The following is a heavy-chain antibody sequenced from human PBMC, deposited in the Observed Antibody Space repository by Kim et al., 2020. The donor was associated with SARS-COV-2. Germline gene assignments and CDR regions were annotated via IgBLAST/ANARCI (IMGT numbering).Heavy chain of an antibody. CDR3: ARHDGYIEGAFDI. D-gene: IGHD6-13*01. CDR2: IYYSGST. Sequence: SETLSLTCTVSGGSISSSSYYWGWIRQPPGKGLEWIGSIYYSGSTYYNPSLKSRVTISVDTSKNQFSLKLSSVTAADTAVYYCARHDGYIEGAFDIWGQGTMVTVSS. CDR1: GGSISSSSYY. J-gene: IGHJ3*02. V-gene: IGHV4-39*01.